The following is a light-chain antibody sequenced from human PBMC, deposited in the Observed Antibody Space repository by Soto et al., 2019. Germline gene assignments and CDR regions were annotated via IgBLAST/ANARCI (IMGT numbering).Light chain of an antibody. CDR3: NSYTSSSTLYV. V-gene: IGLV2-14*01. Sequence: QSALTQPTSVSGSPGQSITISCTGSSIDIGTYNYIFWYQQHPGKAPKLMLYEVSNRPSGVSNRFFGSKSGNTASLTISGLQAEDESDYFCNSYTSSSTLYVFGTGTKLTVL. CDR1: SIDIGTYNY. CDR2: EVS. J-gene: IGLJ1*01.